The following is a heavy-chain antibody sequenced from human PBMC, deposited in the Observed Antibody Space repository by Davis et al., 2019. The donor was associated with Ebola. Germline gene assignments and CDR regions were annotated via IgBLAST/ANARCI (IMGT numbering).Heavy chain of an antibody. J-gene: IGHJ5*02. CDR1: GGSISSSSYY. CDR2: IYYSGST. Sequence: GSLRLSCTVSGGSISSSSYYWGWIRQPPGKGLEWIGSIYYSGSTYYNPSLKSRVTISVDTSKNQFSLKLSSVTAADTAVYYCARLEVVDNWFDPWGQGTLVTVSS. V-gene: IGHV4-39*01. CDR3: ARLEVVDNWFDP. D-gene: IGHD2-21*01.